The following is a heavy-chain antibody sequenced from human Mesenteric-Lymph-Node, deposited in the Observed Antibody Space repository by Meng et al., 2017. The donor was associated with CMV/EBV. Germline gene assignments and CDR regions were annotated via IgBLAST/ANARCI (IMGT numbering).Heavy chain of an antibody. V-gene: IGHV4-34*01. CDR3: ARGSSYDILTGYFDY. CDR2: INHSGST. D-gene: IGHD3-9*01. Sequence: VPLHQWGAGLLKPSETRSVTCAVYGGSFSGYYWNWIRQSPEKGLEWIGEINHSGSTTYNPSFTSRIIISVDTSTNQISLNMSSVTAADTAVYYCARGSSYDILTGYFDYWGQGALVTVSS. J-gene: IGHJ4*02. CDR1: GGSFSGYY.